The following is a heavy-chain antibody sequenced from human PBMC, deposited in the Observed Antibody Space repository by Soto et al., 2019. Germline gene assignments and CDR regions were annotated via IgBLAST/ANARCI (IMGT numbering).Heavy chain of an antibody. Sequence: ASVKVSCKASGFTFTSSAVQWVRQARGQRLEWIGWIVVGSGNTNYAQKFQERVTITRDMSTSTAYMELSSLRSEDTAVYYCAATTTVVTQAEDGFYYYYGMDVWGQGATVTVSS. V-gene: IGHV1-58*01. CDR3: AATTTVVTQAEDGFYYYYGMDV. D-gene: IGHD4-17*01. CDR1: GFTFTSSA. J-gene: IGHJ6*02. CDR2: IVVGSGNT.